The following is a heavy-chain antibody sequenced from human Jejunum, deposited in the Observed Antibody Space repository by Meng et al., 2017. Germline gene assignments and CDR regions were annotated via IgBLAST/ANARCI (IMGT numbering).Heavy chain of an antibody. CDR3: ARDSTNTLGSQTYYFDY. CDR1: GASISSSTW. V-gene: IGHV4-4*02. CDR2: IYRSGST. J-gene: IGHJ4*02. Sequence: QVELQEAGPRLVKPSGTLSRTCAVSGASISSSTWWSWGRQPPGKGLEWIGEIYRSGSTYYNPSLKSRVTISVDKSNNQFSLKLSSVTAADTAVYYCARDSTNTLGSQTYYFDYWGQGTLVTGSS. D-gene: IGHD2-2*02.